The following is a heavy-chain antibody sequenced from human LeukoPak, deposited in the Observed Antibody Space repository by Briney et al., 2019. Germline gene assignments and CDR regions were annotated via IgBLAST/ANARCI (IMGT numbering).Heavy chain of an antibody. CDR3: ARSSRDGYNFY. J-gene: IGHJ4*02. CDR2: IIPILGIA. V-gene: IGHV1-69*04. CDR1: GGTFGSYA. Sequence: GASVKVSCKASGGTFGSYAISWVRQAPGQGLEWMGRIIPILGIANYAQKFQGRVTITADKSTSTAYMELSSLRSEDTAVYYCARSSRDGYNFYWGQGTLVTVSS. D-gene: IGHD5-24*01.